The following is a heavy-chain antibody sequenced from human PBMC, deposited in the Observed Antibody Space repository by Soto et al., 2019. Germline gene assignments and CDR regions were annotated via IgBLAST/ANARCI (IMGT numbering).Heavy chain of an antibody. CDR2: IDPSDSQT. V-gene: IGHV5-10-1*01. CDR1: GYSLAGYW. J-gene: IGHJ4*02. D-gene: IGHD3-22*01. Sequence: PGESLKISCNGSGYSLAGYWITWVRQKPWKGLEWMGRIDPSDSQTYYSPSFRGHVTISVTKSITTVFLQWSSLRASDTAMYYCARQIYDSDTGPNFQYYFDSWGQGTPVTVSS. CDR3: ARQIYDSDTGPNFQYYFDS.